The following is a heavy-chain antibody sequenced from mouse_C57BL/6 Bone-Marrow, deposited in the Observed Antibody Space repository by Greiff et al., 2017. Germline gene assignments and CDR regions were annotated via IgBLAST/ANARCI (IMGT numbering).Heavy chain of an antibody. Sequence: QVQLKESGPGLVAPSQSLSITCTASGFSLTSYAISWVRQPPGKGLEWLGGIWTGGGTNYNSATKSRLSISKENSNSQVLLKMNSLQTDDTARYYCARFDYDRVGYAMDYWGQGTSVTVSS. V-gene: IGHV2-9-1*01. CDR3: ARFDYDRVGYAMDY. D-gene: IGHD2-4*01. CDR1: GFSLTSYA. J-gene: IGHJ4*01. CDR2: IWTGGGT.